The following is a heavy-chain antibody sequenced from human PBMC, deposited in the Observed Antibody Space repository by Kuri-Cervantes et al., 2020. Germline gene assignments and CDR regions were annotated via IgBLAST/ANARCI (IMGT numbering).Heavy chain of an antibody. D-gene: IGHD2-15*01. CDR3: AGGEIFVVVVAATIYFDY. Sequence: GSLRLSCTVSGGSISSYYWSWIWQPAGKGLEWIGRIYTSGSTNYNPSLKSRVTMSVDTSKNQFSLKLSSVTAADTAVYYCAGGEIFVVVVAATIYFDYWGQGTLVTVSS. CDR1: GGSISSYY. V-gene: IGHV4-4*07. J-gene: IGHJ4*02. CDR2: IYTSGST.